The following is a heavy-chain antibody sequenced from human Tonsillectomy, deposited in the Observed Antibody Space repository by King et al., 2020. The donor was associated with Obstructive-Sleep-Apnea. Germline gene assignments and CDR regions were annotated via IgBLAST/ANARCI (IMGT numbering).Heavy chain of an antibody. CDR3: ARDMSAYDSTSPAY. J-gene: IGHJ4*02. V-gene: IGHV1-2*02. D-gene: IGHD3-10*01. CDR1: GYTFTGYY. Sequence: VQLVQSGAEVKKPGASVKVSCKASGYTFTGYYIHWVRQAPGQGLEWMGLISPNSGATKYAQKFQDRVTMTRATSISTAYMDLSRLRSDDTATYFCARDMSAYDSTSPAYWGQGTLVTVSS. CDR2: ISPNSGAT.